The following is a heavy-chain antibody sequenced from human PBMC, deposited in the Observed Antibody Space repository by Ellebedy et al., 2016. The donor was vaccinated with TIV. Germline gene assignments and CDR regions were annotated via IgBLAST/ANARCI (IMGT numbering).Heavy chain of an antibody. J-gene: IGHJ4*02. CDR1: GFTFSSYW. V-gene: IGHV3-30*18. D-gene: IGHD2-2*01. CDR3: AKEGDIVVVPAAGRGPYYFDY. CDR2: ISYDGSNK. Sequence: GGSLRLXXAASGFTFSSYWMSWVRQAPGKGLEWVAVISYDGSNKYYADSVKGRFTISRDNSKNTLYLQMNSLRAEDTAVYYCAKEGDIVVVPAAGRGPYYFDYWGQGTLVTVSS.